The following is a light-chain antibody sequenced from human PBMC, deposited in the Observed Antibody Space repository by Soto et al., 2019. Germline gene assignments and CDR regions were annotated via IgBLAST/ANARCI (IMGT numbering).Light chain of an antibody. Sequence: DVVMTQSPPSLPVTLGQPASISCRSSQSVVYSDGNAYLNWFQQRRGQSPWRLFYTVSNRVSGVTYRFSRAASCTTFTLKLCSAEAEDLRFYYCTQRSYLPPTFGQGTKVEI. CDR2: TVS. CDR1: QSVVYSDGNAY. V-gene: IGKV2-30*01. J-gene: IGKJ1*01. CDR3: TQRSYLPPT.